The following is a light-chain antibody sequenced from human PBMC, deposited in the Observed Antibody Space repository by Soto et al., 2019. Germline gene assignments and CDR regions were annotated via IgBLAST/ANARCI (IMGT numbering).Light chain of an antibody. CDR3: QQYHDWPLYT. J-gene: IGKJ2*01. Sequence: EIVMTQSPPTVSVSPEERATLSCRASQNINSNLAWYQQKPGQAPRLLISGASTRATGIPARFSGSGSGTEFTLSISSLQSEDFAVYYCQQYHDWPLYTFGQGTKLEIK. CDR2: GAS. CDR1: QNINSN. V-gene: IGKV3-15*01.